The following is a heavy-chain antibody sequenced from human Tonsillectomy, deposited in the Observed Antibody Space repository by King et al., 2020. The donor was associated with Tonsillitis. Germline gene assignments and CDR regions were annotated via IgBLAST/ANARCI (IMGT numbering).Heavy chain of an antibody. CDR1: GFTVSSNY. CDR2: IYSGGST. Sequence: VQLVESGGGLIQPGGSLRLSCAASGFTVSSNYMSWVRQAPGKGLEWVSVIYSGGSTYYADSVKGRFTISRDNSKNTLYLQMNSLRAEHTAVYYCARVLGTVGSLEAPDAFDIWGQGTMVTVSS. CDR3: ARVLGTVGSLEAPDAFDI. D-gene: IGHD4-23*01. J-gene: IGHJ3*02. V-gene: IGHV3-53*01.